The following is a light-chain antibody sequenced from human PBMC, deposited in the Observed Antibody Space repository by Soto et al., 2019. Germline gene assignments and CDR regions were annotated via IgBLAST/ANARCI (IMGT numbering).Light chain of an antibody. Sequence: EIVLTQSPATLSLSPGERATLSCRASQSVSSNYLAWYQQRPGQAPRLLIFGASYRATGIPDRFSGSGSGTDFTLTNSRLEPEDFAVYYCQHYSSSPPEFTFGPGTKVDSK. CDR2: GAS. CDR3: QHYSSSPPEFT. V-gene: IGKV3-20*01. J-gene: IGKJ3*01. CDR1: QSVSSNY.